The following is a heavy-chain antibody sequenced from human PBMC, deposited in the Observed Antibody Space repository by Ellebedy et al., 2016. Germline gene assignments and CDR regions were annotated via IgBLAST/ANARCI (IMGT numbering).Heavy chain of an antibody. CDR3: AKGPRSYCSSTSCYVGGYFDY. CDR1: GFTFDDYA. V-gene: IGHV3-9*01. Sequence: GGSLRLSXAASGFTFDDYAMHWVRQAPGKGLEWVSVISWNSGSIGYADSVKGRFTISRDNAKNSLYLQMNSLRAEDTALYYCAKGPRSYCSSTSCYVGGYFDYWGQGTLVTVSS. D-gene: IGHD2-2*01. CDR2: ISWNSGSI. J-gene: IGHJ4*02.